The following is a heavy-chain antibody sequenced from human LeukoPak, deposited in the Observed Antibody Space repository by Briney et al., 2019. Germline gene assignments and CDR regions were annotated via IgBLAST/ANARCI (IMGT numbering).Heavy chain of an antibody. CDR2: ISWDGGST. J-gene: IGHJ4*02. D-gene: IGHD6-13*01. V-gene: IGHV3-43D*03. CDR3: AKASGSWNYFDY. CDR1: GFTYDDYA. Sequence: PGGSLRLSCAASGFTYDDYAMHWVRQAPGKGLEWVSLISWDGGSTYYADSVKGRFTISRDNSKNSLYLQMNSLRAEDTALYYCAKASGSWNYFDYWGQGTLVTVSS.